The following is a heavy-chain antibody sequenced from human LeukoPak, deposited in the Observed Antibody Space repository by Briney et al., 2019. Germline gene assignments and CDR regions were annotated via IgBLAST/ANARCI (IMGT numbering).Heavy chain of an antibody. Sequence: PSETLSLTCTVSGGSISSGGYYWSWIRQHPGKGLEWIGCIYYSGSTYYNPSLKSRVTISVDTSKNQFSLKLSSVTAADTAVYYCARGKRPDMVRGAKLDYWGQGTLVTVSS. V-gene: IGHV4-31*03. J-gene: IGHJ4*02. CDR1: GGSISSGGYY. D-gene: IGHD3-10*01. CDR3: ARGKRPDMVRGAKLDY. CDR2: IYYSGST.